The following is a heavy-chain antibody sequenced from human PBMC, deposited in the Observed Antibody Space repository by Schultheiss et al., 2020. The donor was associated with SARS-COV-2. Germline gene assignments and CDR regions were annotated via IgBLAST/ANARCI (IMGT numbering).Heavy chain of an antibody. D-gene: IGHD6-19*01. J-gene: IGHJ6*02. CDR3: ANLYSSGWYGDNYGMDV. V-gene: IGHV3-66*02. CDR1: GFTFSSYA. CDR2: IYSCGST. Sequence: GGSLRLSCAASGFTFSSYAMSWVRQAPGKGLEWVSVIYSCGSTYYADSVKGRFTISRDNAKNTLYLQMNSLRAEDTAVYYCANLYSSGWYGDNYGMDVWGQGTTVTVSS.